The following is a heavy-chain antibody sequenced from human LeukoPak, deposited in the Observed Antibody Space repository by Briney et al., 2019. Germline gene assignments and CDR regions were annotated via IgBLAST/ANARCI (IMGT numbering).Heavy chain of an antibody. V-gene: IGHV3-23*01. J-gene: IGHJ4*02. Sequence: GGSLRLSCAASGFSFSNYAMNWVRQAPGKGLEWVSSIDGSSSHIYYADSVKGRFTISRDNSKNTLYLQMNSLRAEDTAVYYCAKDQQQWLVRSLGIDYWGQGTLVTVSS. CDR3: AKDQQQWLVRSLGIDY. D-gene: IGHD6-19*01. CDR2: IDGSSSHI. CDR1: GFSFSNYA.